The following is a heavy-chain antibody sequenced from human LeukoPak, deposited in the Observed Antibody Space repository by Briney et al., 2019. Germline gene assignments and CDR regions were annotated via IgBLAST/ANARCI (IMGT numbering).Heavy chain of an antibody. CDR1: GFTFSNYW. J-gene: IGHJ6*04. V-gene: IGHV3-74*01. CDR2: ITGDGSTI. CDR3: ARDYYYRIDV. Sequence: GGSLRLSCAASGFTFSNYWMHWVRQVPGKGLVWVSHITGDGSTISYGDSVKGRFTISRDNAKNTLYLRMNSLRAEDTAVYHCARDYYYRIDVWGKGTTVTVSS.